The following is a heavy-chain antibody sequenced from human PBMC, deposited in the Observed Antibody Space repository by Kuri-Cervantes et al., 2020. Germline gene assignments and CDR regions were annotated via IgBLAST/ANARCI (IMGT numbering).Heavy chain of an antibody. V-gene: IGHV4-38-2*01. J-gene: IGHJ4*02. D-gene: IGHD3-16*01. CDR1: GYSISSGYY. CDR3: ARHVSPYGRYYFDF. CDR2: IYFSGST. Sequence: SETLSLTCAVSGYSISSGYYWGWIRQPPGKGLEWIGSIYFSGSTYYNPSLKSRVTISVDTSKNQFSLKLTSLRDTDTAMYYCARHVSPYGRYYFDFWGQGTLVTVSS.